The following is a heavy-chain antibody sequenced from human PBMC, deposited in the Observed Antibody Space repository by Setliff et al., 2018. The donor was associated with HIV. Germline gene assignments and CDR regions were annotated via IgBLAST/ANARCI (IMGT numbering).Heavy chain of an antibody. J-gene: IGHJ6*02. CDR2: IKQDGSEK. D-gene: IGHD2-2*01. V-gene: IGHV3-7*01. CDR3: VRDGGSTSYNFLYYYGMDV. Sequence: PGESLKISCAVSGFTLSTYWMSWVRQAPGKGLEWVANIKQDGSEKYYVDSVKGRFTISRDNAKNSLFLQMNSLRAEDTAVYYCVRDGGSTSYNFLYYYGMDVWGQGTTVTVSS. CDR1: GFTLSTYW.